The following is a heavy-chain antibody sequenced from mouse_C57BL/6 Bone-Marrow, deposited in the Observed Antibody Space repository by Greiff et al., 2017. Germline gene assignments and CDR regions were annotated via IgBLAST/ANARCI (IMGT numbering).Heavy chain of an antibody. V-gene: IGHV2-9-1*01. CDR2: IWPGGGT. Sequence: QVQLQQSGPGLVAPSPTLSITCTVSGFSLTSYAISWVRQPPGKGLEWLGVIWPGGGTNYKSAHKSRLSISKDNSKSQVFLKMNSLQTDDTARYYCARVTTVVVHWYFGGWGTGTTVTVSS. CDR3: ARVTTVVVHWYFGG. J-gene: IGHJ1*03. D-gene: IGHD1-1*01. CDR1: GFSLTSYA.